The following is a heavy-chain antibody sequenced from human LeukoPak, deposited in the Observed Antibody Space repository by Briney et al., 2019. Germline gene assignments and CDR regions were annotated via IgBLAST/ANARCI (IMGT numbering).Heavy chain of an antibody. Sequence: GGSLRLSCAASGFTFSSYWMHWVRQAPGKGLVWVLRINSDGSSTSYADSVKGRFTISRDNAKNTLYLQMNSLRAEDTAVYYCARAGYSGSYFFDYWGQGTLVTVSS. J-gene: IGHJ4*02. CDR1: GFTFSSYW. V-gene: IGHV3-74*01. CDR3: ARAGYSGSYFFDY. CDR2: INSDGSST. D-gene: IGHD1-26*01.